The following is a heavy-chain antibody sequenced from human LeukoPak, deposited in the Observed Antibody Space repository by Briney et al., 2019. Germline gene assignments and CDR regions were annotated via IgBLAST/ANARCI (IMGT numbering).Heavy chain of an antibody. CDR3: ARDRPKSGGAATFDY. V-gene: IGHV3-21*01. D-gene: IGHD3-10*01. CDR1: GFTFSSYS. CDR2: ISSSSSYI. Sequence: GGSLRLSCAASGFTFSSYSMNWVRQAPGKGLEWVSPISSSSSYIYYADSVKGRFTISRDNAKNSLYLQMNSLRAEDTAVYYCARDRPKSGGAATFDYWGQGTLVTVSS. J-gene: IGHJ4*02.